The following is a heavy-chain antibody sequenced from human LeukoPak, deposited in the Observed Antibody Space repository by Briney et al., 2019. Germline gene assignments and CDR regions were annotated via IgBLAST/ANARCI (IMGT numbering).Heavy chain of an antibody. V-gene: IGHV2-5*01. CDR3: AHRRHDILTGYLNYFDY. CDR2: IYWNYDK. J-gene: IGHJ4*02. D-gene: IGHD3-9*01. Sequence: SGPTLVTPTQPLTLTCTFSGFSLSTGGVGVGWIRQPPGKALEWLALIYWNYDKHYSPSLQSRLTITKDTPKNQVDLTMTNIDPVDTATYYCAHRRHDILTGYLNYFDYWGQGTLVTVSS. CDR1: GFSLSTGGVG.